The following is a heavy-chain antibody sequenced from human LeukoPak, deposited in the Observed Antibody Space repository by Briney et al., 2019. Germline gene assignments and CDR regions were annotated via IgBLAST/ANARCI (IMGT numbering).Heavy chain of an antibody. Sequence: GGSLRLSCAASGFSLSSYAMGWVRQAPGKGLEWVSTISDSGSTYYADSVKGRFSISRDNSKNTLYLQMNSLRAEDTAVYYCAKTISGYCSRTSCLNWFDPWGQGTLVTVSS. D-gene: IGHD2-2*03. J-gene: IGHJ5*02. V-gene: IGHV3-23*01. CDR3: AKTISGYCSRTSCLNWFDP. CDR2: ISDSGST. CDR1: GFSLSSYA.